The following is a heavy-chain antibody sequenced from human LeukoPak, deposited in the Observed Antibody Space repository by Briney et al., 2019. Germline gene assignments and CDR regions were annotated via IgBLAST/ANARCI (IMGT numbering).Heavy chain of an antibody. Sequence: PSETLSLTCTVSGYSISSGYYWGWIRQPPGKGLEWIGSIYHSGSTYYNPSLKSRVTISVDTSKNQFSLKLSSVTAADTAVYYCARGLVRGDYDILTGYYTSVPVDYWGQGTLVTVSS. CDR2: IYHSGST. CDR3: ARGLVRGDYDILTGYYTSVPVDY. J-gene: IGHJ4*02. CDR1: GYSISSGYY. V-gene: IGHV4-38-2*02. D-gene: IGHD3-9*01.